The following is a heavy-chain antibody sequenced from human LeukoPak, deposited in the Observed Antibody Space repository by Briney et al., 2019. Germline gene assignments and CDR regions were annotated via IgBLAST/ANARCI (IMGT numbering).Heavy chain of an antibody. CDR3: ARRYYDFWSGYYNY. V-gene: IGHV3-30*03. D-gene: IGHD3-3*01. CDR1: GFTFSSYG. CDR2: ISYDGSNK. J-gene: IGHJ4*02. Sequence: GGSLRLSCAASGFTFSSYGMHWVRQAPGKGLEWVAVISYDGSNKYYADSVKGRFTISRDNSKNTLYLQMNSLRAEDTAVYYCARRYYDFWSGYYNYWGQGTLVTVSS.